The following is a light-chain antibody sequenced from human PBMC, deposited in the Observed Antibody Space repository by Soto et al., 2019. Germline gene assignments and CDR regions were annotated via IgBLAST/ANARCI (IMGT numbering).Light chain of an antibody. CDR2: DAS. CDR3: QQYNNWLT. J-gene: IGKJ4*01. Sequence: EIVLTQSPATLSVSPGERATLSCRASRFISTNLAWYQQKPGQAPRLLIYDASTRATGIPARLSGSGSGTEFTLSISSLQSEDFAVYHCQQYNNWLTFGGGTKVEIK. CDR1: RFISTN. V-gene: IGKV3-15*01.